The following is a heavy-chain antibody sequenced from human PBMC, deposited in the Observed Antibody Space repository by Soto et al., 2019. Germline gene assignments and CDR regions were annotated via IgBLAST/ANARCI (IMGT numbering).Heavy chain of an antibody. CDR1: GFTFSDYY. CDR3: ARDSRGYYDSSGYHYGMDV. J-gene: IGHJ6*02. D-gene: IGHD3-22*01. CDR2: ISSSSSYT. V-gene: IGHV3-11*06. Sequence: PGGSLRLSCAASGFTFSDYYMSWIRQAPGKGLEWVSYISSSSSYTNYADSVKGRFTISRDNAKNSLYLQMDSLRAEDTAVYYCARDSRGYYDSSGYHYGMDVWGQGTTVTVSS.